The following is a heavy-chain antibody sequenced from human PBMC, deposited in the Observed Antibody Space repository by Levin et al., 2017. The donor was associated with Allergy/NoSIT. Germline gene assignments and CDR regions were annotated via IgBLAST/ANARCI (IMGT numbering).Heavy chain of an antibody. J-gene: IGHJ5*02. D-gene: IGHD3-16*01. CDR3: ARGVGDYAHDWFDP. Sequence: SQTLSLTCAVYGGSFSGYYWSWIRQPPGKGLEWIGEINHSGSTNYNPSLKSRVTISVDTSKNQFSLKLSSVTAADTAVYYCARGVGDYAHDWFDPWGQGTLVTVSS. V-gene: IGHV4-34*01. CDR2: INHSGST. CDR1: GGSFSGYY.